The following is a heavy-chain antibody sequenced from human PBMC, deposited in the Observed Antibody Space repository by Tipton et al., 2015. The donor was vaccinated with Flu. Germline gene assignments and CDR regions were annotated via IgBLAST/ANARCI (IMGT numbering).Heavy chain of an antibody. CDR3: AKDERMATSDAFDI. J-gene: IGHJ3*02. CDR1: GFTFSSYA. CDR2: ISGSGGST. D-gene: IGHD5-24*01. V-gene: IGHV3-23*01. Sequence: SLRLSCAASGFTFSSYAMSWVRQAPGKGLEWVSAISGSGGSTYYEDSVKGRFTISRDNSKNTLYLQMNSLRTEDTAVYYWAKDERMATSDAFDIWGQGTMVTVSS.